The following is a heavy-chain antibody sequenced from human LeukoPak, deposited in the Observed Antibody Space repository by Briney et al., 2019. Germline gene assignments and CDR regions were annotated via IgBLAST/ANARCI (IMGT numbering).Heavy chain of an antibody. D-gene: IGHD3-22*01. CDR2: ISSSSSYI. J-gene: IGHJ4*02. Sequence: GGSLRLSCAASGFTFSSYSMNWVRQAPGKGLEWVSSISSSSSYIYYADSVKGRFTISRDNSKNTLYLQMNSLRAEDTAVYYCARVQWLLPVYWGQGTLVTVSS. V-gene: IGHV3-21*04. CDR3: ARVQWLLPVY. CDR1: GFTFSSYS.